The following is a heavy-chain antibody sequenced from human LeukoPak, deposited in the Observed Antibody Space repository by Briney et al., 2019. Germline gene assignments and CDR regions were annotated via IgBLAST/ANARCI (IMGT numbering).Heavy chain of an antibody. V-gene: IGHV3-33*01. CDR1: GFTFSSYG. D-gene: IGHD3-10*01. Sequence: GGSLRLSCAASGFTFSSYGMHWVRQAPGKGLEWVAVIWYDGSNKYYADSVKGRFTISRDNSKNTLYLQMNSLRAEDTAVYYCARENLLWLRRAFDIWGQGTMVTVSS. J-gene: IGHJ3*02. CDR3: ARENLLWLRRAFDI. CDR2: IWYDGSNK.